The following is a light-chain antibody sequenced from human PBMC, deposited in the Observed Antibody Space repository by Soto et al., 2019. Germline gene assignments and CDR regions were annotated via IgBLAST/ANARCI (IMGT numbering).Light chain of an antibody. CDR2: AAS. J-gene: IGKJ1*01. V-gene: IGKV3-15*01. Sequence: DIVMAQCPGSLAVYPGDRATLSCRASESVTSSLAWYQQKPGQPPRLLNYAASTRATDVPARFSGGGSETEFTLTISSLQSEDFAVYYCQQRSNWPETFGQGTKVDIK. CDR3: QQRSNWPET. CDR1: ESVTSS.